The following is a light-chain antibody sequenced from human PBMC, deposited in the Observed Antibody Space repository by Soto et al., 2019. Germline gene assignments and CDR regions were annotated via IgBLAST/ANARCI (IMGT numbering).Light chain of an antibody. J-gene: IGKJ1*01. CDR2: DAS. CDR1: QSVSSN. V-gene: IGKV3-15*01. CDR3: QHYNSWPT. Sequence: EIVMTQSPATLSVSPGERATLSCRASQSVSSNLAWYQQKPGQAPTLLIYDASTRATGIPARFSGSGSGTECSLTISSLQSEDFAVYYCQHYNSWPTFGRGTKVEIK.